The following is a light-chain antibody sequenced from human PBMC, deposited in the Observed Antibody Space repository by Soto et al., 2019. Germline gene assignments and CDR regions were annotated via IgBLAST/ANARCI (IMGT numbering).Light chain of an antibody. CDR3: QQYNSWLWT. Sequence: IVVTQSPATLSVSPGEVATLSFRASQSVSSKLAWYQQKPGQAPRLLIYGASTRATGIPARFSGSGSGTEFTLIISSLQSEDSAVYYCQQYNSWLWTFGQGTKVDIK. CDR2: GAS. J-gene: IGKJ1*01. V-gene: IGKV3-15*01. CDR1: QSVSSK.